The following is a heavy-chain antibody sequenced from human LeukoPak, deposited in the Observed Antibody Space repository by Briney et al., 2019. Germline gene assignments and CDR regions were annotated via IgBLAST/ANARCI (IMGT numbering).Heavy chain of an antibody. CDR1: GYTFTSYD. J-gene: IGHJ6*03. CDR2: MNANSGNT. V-gene: IGHV1-8*01. CDR3: ARGLLRGVVITYYYYYYMDV. Sequence: ASVKVSCKASGYTFTSYDINWVRQATGQGLEWMGWMNANSGNTGYAQKFQGRVTMTRNTSISTAYMELSSLRSEDTAVYYCARGLLRGVVITYYYYYYMDVWGKGTTVTVSS. D-gene: IGHD3-22*01.